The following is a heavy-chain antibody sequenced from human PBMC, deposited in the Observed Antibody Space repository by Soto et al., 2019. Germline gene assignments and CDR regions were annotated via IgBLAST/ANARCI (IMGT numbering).Heavy chain of an antibody. CDR1: GGTFSSYA. J-gene: IGHJ4*02. D-gene: IGHD3-22*01. Sequence: SVKVSCKASGGTFSSYAISWVRQAPGQGLEWMGGIIPIFGTANYAQKFQGRVTITADESTSTAYMGLSSLRSEDTAVYYCARDVYYDSSGYYSVPLAYWGQGTLVT. CDR2: IIPIFGTA. V-gene: IGHV1-69*13. CDR3: ARDVYYDSSGYYSVPLAY.